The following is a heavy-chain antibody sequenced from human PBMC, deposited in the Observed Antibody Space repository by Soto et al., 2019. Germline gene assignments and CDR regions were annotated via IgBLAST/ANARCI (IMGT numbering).Heavy chain of an antibody. J-gene: IGHJ5*02. CDR1: GYTFTSYD. V-gene: IGHV1-8*01. Sequence: ASVKVSCKASGYTFTSYDINWVRQATGQGLEWMGWMNPNSGNTGYAQKIQGRVNMTRNTSISTAYMELSSLRSEDTTEYYCTRGFYDYIWGSYRYLGWFDPWGQGTLVTVSS. CDR3: TRGFYDYIWGSYRYLGWFDP. D-gene: IGHD3-16*02. CDR2: MNPNSGNT.